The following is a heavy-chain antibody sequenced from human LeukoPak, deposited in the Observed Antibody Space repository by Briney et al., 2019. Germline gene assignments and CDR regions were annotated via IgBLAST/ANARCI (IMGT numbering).Heavy chain of an antibody. CDR3: ARDRDNYMDV. J-gene: IGHJ6*03. Sequence: GGSLRLSCAASGFTFSSYGMHWVRQAPGKGLEWVAFIRYDGSNKYYADSVKGRFTISRDTSKNTLYLQMDSLRVEDTAVYFCARDRDNYMDVWGKGTTVTISS. CDR1: GFTFSSYG. V-gene: IGHV3-30*02. CDR2: IRYDGSNK.